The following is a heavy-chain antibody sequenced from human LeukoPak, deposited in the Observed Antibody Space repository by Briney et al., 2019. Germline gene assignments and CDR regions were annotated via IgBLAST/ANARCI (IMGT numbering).Heavy chain of an antibody. CDR1: GLTFSSYW. V-gene: IGHV3-74*03. CDR2: INSDGSDT. J-gene: IGHJ4*02. Sequence: GGSLRLSCAASGLTFSSYWMHWVRQAPGKGLVWVSRINSDGSDTTYADSVKGRFTISRDNAKNTLYLQMDSLRAEDTAVYYCASRIATAGSVDYWGQGTLVTVSS. CDR3: ASRIATAGSVDY. D-gene: IGHD6-13*01.